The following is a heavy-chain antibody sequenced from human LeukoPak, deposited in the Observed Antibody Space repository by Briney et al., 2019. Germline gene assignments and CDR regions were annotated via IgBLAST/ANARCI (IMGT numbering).Heavy chain of an antibody. CDR2: IIPILGIA. Sequence: SVKVSCKASGGTFSSYAISWVRQAPGQGLEWMGRIIPILGIANYAQKFQGRVTITADKSTSTAYMELSSLRSEDTAVYYCARDLRYYYDSSGYYLYWGQGTPVTVSS. CDR3: ARDLRYYYDSSGYYLY. CDR1: GGTFSSYA. J-gene: IGHJ4*02. D-gene: IGHD3-22*01. V-gene: IGHV1-69*04.